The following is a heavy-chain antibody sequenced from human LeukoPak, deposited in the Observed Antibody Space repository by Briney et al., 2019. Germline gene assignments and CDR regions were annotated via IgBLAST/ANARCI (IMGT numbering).Heavy chain of an antibody. Sequence: PGGSLRLSCAASGFTFDVYAFNWVRQAPGKGLEWISYIIGTGSTTYYGDSVRGRFTISRDNARNLLYLQMSNLRAEDTAVYFCARGGGLDVWGQGATVTVSS. CDR2: IIGTGSTT. J-gene: IGHJ6*02. V-gene: IGHV3-48*01. CDR1: GFTFDVYA. D-gene: IGHD3-16*01. CDR3: ARGGGLDV.